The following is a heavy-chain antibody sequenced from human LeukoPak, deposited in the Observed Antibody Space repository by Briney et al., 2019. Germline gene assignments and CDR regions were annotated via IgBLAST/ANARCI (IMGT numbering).Heavy chain of an antibody. CDR3: ARALGGDYDY. V-gene: IGHV3-20*04. Sequence: PGGSLRLSSPASAYTFAAYGMSWVRQAPGKGLEWVCGINWKGGSTGYADSVKGRFTISRDNAKNSLYLQMNSLRAEDTALYYCARALGGDYDYWGQGTLVTASS. CDR1: AYTFAAYG. CDR2: INWKGGST. D-gene: IGHD2-21*01. J-gene: IGHJ4*02.